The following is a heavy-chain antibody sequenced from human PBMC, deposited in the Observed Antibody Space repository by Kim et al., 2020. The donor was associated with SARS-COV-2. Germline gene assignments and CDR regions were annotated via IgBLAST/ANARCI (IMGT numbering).Heavy chain of an antibody. V-gene: IGHV3-23*01. CDR1: GFTFSSYA. D-gene: IGHD7-27*01. CDR3: AKEEEELGIPIYYFDY. J-gene: IGHJ4*02. CDR2: ISGSGGST. Sequence: GGSLRLSCAASGFTFSSYAMSWVRQAPGKGLEWVSAISGSGGSTYYADSVKGRFTISRDNSKNTLYLQMNSLRAEDTAVYYCAKEEEELGIPIYYFDYWGQGTLVTVSS.